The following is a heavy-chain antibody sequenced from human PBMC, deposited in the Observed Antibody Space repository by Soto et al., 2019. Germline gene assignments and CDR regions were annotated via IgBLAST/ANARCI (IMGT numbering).Heavy chain of an antibody. D-gene: IGHD3-16*01. V-gene: IGHV3-30*04. Sequence: EHLVESGGGVVQPGRSLRLSCTGSGFTFSSYAMHWVRLAPSKGLEWVAVVSYDGSIENYADSVRGRFTISRDNSKNTVFLQMNSLRVEDTAVYYCAKDLYYYDFSLDDSWGQGTLVTVSS. J-gene: IGHJ5*02. CDR2: VSYDGSIE. CDR3: AKDLYYYDFSLDDS. CDR1: GFTFSSYA.